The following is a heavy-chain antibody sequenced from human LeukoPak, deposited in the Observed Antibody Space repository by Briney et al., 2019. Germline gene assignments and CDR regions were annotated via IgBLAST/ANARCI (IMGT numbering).Heavy chain of an antibody. CDR1: GYAFTSYY. D-gene: IGHD3-16*02. Sequence: ASVKVSCKASGYAFTSYYMHWVRQAPGQGLEWLGIINPSGGSTSYAQKFQGRVTMTRDTSTSTVYMELSSLRSEDTAVYYCARDRTNYDYVWGSYRFMSNNWFDPWGQGTLVTVSS. J-gene: IGHJ5*02. CDR2: INPSGGST. V-gene: IGHV1-46*03. CDR3: ARDRTNYDYVWGSYRFMSNNWFDP.